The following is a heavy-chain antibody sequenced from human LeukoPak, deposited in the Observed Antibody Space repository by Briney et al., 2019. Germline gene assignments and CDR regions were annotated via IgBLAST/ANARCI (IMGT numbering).Heavy chain of an antibody. V-gene: IGHV3-23*01. J-gene: IGHJ4*02. D-gene: IGHD3-10*01. CDR2: IFPSGGEI. Sequence: GGSPRLSCAASGFTFSTFAMLWVRQPPGKGLEWVSSIFPSGGEIHYADSVKGRFTISRDNSKSTLYIQMNSLRAEDTAVYYCARAKPKNMVRGLIMRRESRYYFDYWGQGTLVTVSS. CDR3: ARAKPKNMVRGLIMRRESRYYFDY. CDR1: GFTFSTFA.